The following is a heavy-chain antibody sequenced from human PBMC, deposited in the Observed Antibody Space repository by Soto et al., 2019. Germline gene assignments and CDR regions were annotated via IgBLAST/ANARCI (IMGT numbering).Heavy chain of an antibody. V-gene: IGHV1-69*02. Sequence: GASVKVSCKASGGTFSSYTISWVRQAPGQGLEWMGRIIPILGIANYAQKFQGRVTITADKSTSTAYMELSSLRSEDTAVYYCARYYDFWSGYSPFDYWGQGTLVTVSS. D-gene: IGHD3-3*01. CDR2: IIPILGIA. J-gene: IGHJ4*02. CDR3: ARYYDFWSGYSPFDY. CDR1: GGTFSSYT.